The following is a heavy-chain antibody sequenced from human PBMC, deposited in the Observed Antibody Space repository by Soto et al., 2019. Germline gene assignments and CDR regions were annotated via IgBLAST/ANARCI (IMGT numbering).Heavy chain of an antibody. Sequence: EVQLLESGGGWVQPGGSLRLSCAASGFTFSSYAMSWVRQAPGKGLEWVSAISGSGGSTYYADSVKSRFTISRDNSNITLYLQQNSLRAEDTAVYYCANAPYCGGDCYSWDIYSFDYWGQGPLVTVSS. CDR2: ISGSGGST. CDR1: GFTFSSYA. CDR3: ANAPYCGGDCYSWDIYSFDY. D-gene: IGHD2-21*02. J-gene: IGHJ4*02. V-gene: IGHV3-23*01.